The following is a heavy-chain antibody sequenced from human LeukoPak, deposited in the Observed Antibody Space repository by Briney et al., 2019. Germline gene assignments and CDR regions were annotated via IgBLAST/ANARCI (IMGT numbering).Heavy chain of an antibody. CDR3: AREGGVVAASKSATTYDLGNWFDP. Sequence: GGSLRLSCAASGFTFSSYSMNWVRQAPGKGLEWVSYISSSSSTIYYADFVKGRFTISRDNAKNSLYLQMNSLRDEDTAVYYCAREGGVVAASKSATTYDLGNWFDPWGQGTLVTVSS. J-gene: IGHJ5*02. V-gene: IGHV3-48*02. D-gene: IGHD2-15*01. CDR1: GFTFSSYS. CDR2: ISSSSSTI.